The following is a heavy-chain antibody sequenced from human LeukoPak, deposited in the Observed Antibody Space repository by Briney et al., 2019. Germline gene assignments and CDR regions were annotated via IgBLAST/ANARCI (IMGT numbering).Heavy chain of an antibody. CDR3: TTVTSYDSSSFDY. CDR2: IKSKTDGGTT. Sequence: PGGSLRLSCAASGSTFSNAWMSWVRQAPGKGLEWVGRIKSKTDGGTTDYAAPVKGRFTISRDDSKNTLYLQMNSLETEDTAVYYCTTVTSYDSSSFDYWGQGTLVTVSS. J-gene: IGHJ4*02. V-gene: IGHV3-15*01. CDR1: GSTFSNAW. D-gene: IGHD3-22*01.